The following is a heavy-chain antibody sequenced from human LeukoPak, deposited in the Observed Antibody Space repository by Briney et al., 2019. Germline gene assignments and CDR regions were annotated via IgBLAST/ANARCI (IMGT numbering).Heavy chain of an antibody. CDR2: IRYDGSYK. CDR1: NFMFSNYD. J-gene: IGHJ6*03. CDR3: AKDRGGNFDSNPRRFYYYMDV. D-gene: IGHD3-9*01. V-gene: IGHV3-30*02. Sequence: GGSLRLSCAASNFMFSNYDMNWARQAPGKGLEWVAFIRYDGSYKNSAESGQGRFTISRDNSRNTLYLQMSRLRAEDTAVYYCAKDRGGNFDSNPRRFYYYMDVWGKGTTVTVSS.